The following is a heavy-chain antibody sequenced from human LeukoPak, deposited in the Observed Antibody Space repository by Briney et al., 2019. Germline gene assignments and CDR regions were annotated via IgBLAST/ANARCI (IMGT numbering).Heavy chain of an antibody. V-gene: IGHV1-69*05. J-gene: IGHJ6*03. CDR1: GGTFNSYS. Sequence: GSSVKVSCKASGGTFNSYSISWVRQAPGQGLEWMGGIIPVFGTPNYAQKFQGRVTITTDESTSTVYMEVSGLRSVDTAVYYCARVTLDNTPPYFSYMDVWGKGTTVTVSS. D-gene: IGHD2-15*01. CDR2: IIPVFGTP. CDR3: ARVTLDNTPPYFSYMDV.